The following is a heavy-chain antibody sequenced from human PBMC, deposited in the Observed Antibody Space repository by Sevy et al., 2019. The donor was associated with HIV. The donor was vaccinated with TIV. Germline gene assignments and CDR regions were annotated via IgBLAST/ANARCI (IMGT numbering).Heavy chain of an antibody. D-gene: IGHD3-3*01. CDR1: GYTLTELS. V-gene: IGHV1-24*01. CDR3: ATHGAIFGVVIGVVDY. Sequence: ASVKVSCKVSGYTLTELSMHWVRQAPGKGLEWMGGFDPEDGETIYAQKFQGRVTMTEDTSTDTAYMELSSLRSEDTAVYYCATHGAIFGVVIGVVDYWGQGTLVTVSS. J-gene: IGHJ4*02. CDR2: FDPEDGET.